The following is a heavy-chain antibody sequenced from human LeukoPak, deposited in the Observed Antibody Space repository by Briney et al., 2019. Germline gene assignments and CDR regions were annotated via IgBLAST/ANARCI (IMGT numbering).Heavy chain of an antibody. CDR2: INPNSGGT. D-gene: IGHD1-1*01. J-gene: IGHJ5*02. Sequence: GASVKVSCKASGYTFTGYYMHWVRQAPGQGLEWMGWINPNSGGTNYAQKFQGRVTMTRDTSISTAYMELSRLRSDDTAVYYCARGEYSVQLERPFFDPRGQGTLVTVSS. CDR3: ARGEYSVQLERPFFDP. CDR1: GYTFTGYY. V-gene: IGHV1-2*02.